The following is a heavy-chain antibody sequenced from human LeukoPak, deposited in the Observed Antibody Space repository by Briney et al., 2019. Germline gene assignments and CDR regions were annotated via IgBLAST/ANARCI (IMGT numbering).Heavy chain of an antibody. V-gene: IGHV4-59*01. CDR2: IYYSGST. J-gene: IGHJ5*02. CDR3: ASAYCGGDCYSGFDP. D-gene: IGHD2-21*02. CDR1: GGSIISYY. Sequence: PSETLSLTCTVSGGSIISYYWSWIRQPPGKGLEWIGYIYYSGSTNYNPSLKSRVTISVDTSKNQFSLKLSSVTAADTAVYYCASAYCGGDCYSGFDPWGQGTLVTVSS.